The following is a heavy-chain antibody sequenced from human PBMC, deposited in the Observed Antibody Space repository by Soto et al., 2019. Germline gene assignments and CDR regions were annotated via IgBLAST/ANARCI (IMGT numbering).Heavy chain of an antibody. CDR2: IYPGDSDT. CDR1: GYSFTSYW. V-gene: IGHV5-51*01. CDR3: ARHQTGNDPREYCYYMDV. D-gene: IGHD1-1*01. J-gene: IGHJ6*03. Sequence: GESLKISCKGSGYSFTSYWIGWVRQMPGKGLEWMGIIYPGDSDTRYSPSFQGQVTISADKSISTAYLQWSSLKASDTAMYYCARHQTGNDPREYCYYMDVWGKGTTVTVSS.